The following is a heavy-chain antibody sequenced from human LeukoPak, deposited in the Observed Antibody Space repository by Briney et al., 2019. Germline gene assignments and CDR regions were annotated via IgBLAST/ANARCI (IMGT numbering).Heavy chain of an antibody. V-gene: IGHV4-61*01. CDR1: GGSVSSGSYY. Sequence: SETLSLTCTVSGGSVSSGSYYWSWIRQPPGKGLEWIGYIYYSGSTNYNPSLKSRVTISVDTSKNQFSLKLSSVTAADTAVYYCARARITGTTDYWGRGTLVTVSS. D-gene: IGHD1-20*01. CDR3: ARARITGTTDY. J-gene: IGHJ4*02. CDR2: IYYSGST.